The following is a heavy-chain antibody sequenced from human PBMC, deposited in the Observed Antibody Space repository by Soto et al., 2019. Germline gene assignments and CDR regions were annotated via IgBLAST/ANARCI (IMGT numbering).Heavy chain of an antibody. J-gene: IGHJ4*02. V-gene: IGHV4-59*01. CDR1: GGSISSYY. D-gene: IGHD4-17*01. CDR3: ARAYGDYVFDF. Sequence: QVQLQESGPGLVKPSETLSLTCTVSGGSISSYYWSWIRQPPGKGLEWIGYIYYSGRTNYNPSLKSRVTISVDTSKNHFSLKLSSVTATDTAVYYCARAYGDYVFDFWGQGTLVTVSS. CDR2: IYYSGRT.